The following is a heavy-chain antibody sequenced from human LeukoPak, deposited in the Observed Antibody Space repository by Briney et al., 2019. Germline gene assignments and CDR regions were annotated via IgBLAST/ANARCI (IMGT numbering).Heavy chain of an antibody. D-gene: IGHD3/OR15-3a*01. J-gene: IGHJ4*02. Sequence: GGSLRLSCAASGFTLSDYYMSWVRQAPGKGLEWVSYSSSSGSTIYYADSVKGRFAISRDNAKNSLYLQMNSLRAEDTAVYYCARRRDFIDYWGQGTLVTVSS. CDR3: ARRRDFIDY. CDR2: SSSSGSTI. V-gene: IGHV3-11*01. CDR1: GFTLSDYY.